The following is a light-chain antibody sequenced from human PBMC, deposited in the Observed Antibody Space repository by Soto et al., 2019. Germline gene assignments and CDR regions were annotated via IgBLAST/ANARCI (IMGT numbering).Light chain of an antibody. CDR1: QSVSSY. CDR3: QQRSNWPPT. J-gene: IGKJ4*01. Sequence: DIVLTQSPATLSLSPGERATLSCRASQSVSSYLAWYQEKPGQAPRLLIYDASNRATGSPARFSGSGSGTDFTLTISSLEPEDFAVYYCQQRSNWPPTFGGGTKVEIK. CDR2: DAS. V-gene: IGKV3-11*01.